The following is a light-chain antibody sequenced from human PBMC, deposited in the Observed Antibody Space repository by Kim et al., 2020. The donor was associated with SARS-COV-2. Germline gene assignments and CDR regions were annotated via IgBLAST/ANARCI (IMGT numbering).Light chain of an antibody. CDR2: AAS. CDR3: QKYNNVPLT. CDR1: EGISNY. Sequence: ETVGDRVNITCRASEGISNYLAWYQQKPGKVPKLLIYAASTLQSGVPSRFSGNGSGTDFTLTISSLQPEDVATYYCQKYNNVPLTFGGGTKVDIK. J-gene: IGKJ4*01. V-gene: IGKV1-27*01.